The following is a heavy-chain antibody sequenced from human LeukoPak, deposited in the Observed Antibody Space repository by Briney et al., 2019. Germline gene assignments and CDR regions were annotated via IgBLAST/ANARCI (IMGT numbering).Heavy chain of an antibody. CDR1: GGSISSGSYY. D-gene: IGHD5-12*01. J-gene: IGHJ5*02. CDR3: ARDLVTIPPNWFDP. V-gene: IGHV4-39*07. CDR2: IYYSGST. Sequence: SETLSLTCTVSGGSISSGSYYWGWIRQPPGKGLEWIGTIYYSGSTYYNPSLKSRVTISVDTSKNQFSLKLSSVTAADTAVYYCARDLVTIPPNWFDPWGQGTLVTVSS.